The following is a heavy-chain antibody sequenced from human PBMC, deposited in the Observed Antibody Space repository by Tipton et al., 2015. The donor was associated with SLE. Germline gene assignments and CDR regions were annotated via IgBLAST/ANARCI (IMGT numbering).Heavy chain of an antibody. Sequence: TLSLTCAVYGGSFSGYYWSWIRQPPGKGLEWIGYIYYSGSTNYNPSLKSRVTISVDTSKNQFSLKLSSVTAADTAVYYCARLGGSGWSPFDYWGQGTLVTVSS. CDR1: GGSFSGYY. J-gene: IGHJ4*02. D-gene: IGHD6-19*01. V-gene: IGHV4-59*07. CDR2: IYYSGST. CDR3: ARLGGSGWSPFDY.